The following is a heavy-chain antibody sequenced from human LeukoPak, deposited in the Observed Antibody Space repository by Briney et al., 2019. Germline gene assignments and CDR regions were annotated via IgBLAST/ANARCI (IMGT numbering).Heavy chain of an antibody. CDR1: GFTFDDYA. CDR2: ISGDGGST. D-gene: IGHD1-14*01. V-gene: IGHV3-43*02. J-gene: IGHJ4*02. Sequence: GGSLRLPCAASGFTFDDYAMHWVRQAPGKGLEWVSLISGDGGSTYYADSVKGRFTISRDNVKNSLYLQINSPRADDSAVYYCARDSFETDIDYWGQGTLVTVSS. CDR3: ARDSFETDIDY.